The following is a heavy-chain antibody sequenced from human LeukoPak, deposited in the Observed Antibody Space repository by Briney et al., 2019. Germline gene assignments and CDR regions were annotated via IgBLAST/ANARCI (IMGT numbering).Heavy chain of an antibody. D-gene: IGHD3-22*01. Sequence: PGGSLRLSCAASGFTFSSYAMSWVRQAPGKGLEWVSAISGSGGSTYCADSVKGRFTISRDNSKNTLYLQMNSLRAEDTAVYYCAKQRGSGYRRDAFDIWGQGTMVTVSS. V-gene: IGHV3-23*01. J-gene: IGHJ3*02. CDR2: ISGSGGST. CDR3: AKQRGSGYRRDAFDI. CDR1: GFTFSSYA.